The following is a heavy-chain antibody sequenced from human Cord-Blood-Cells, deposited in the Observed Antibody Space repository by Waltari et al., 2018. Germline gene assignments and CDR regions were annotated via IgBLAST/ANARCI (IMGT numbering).Heavy chain of an antibody. Sequence: QVQLQQWGAGLLKPSETLSLTCAAYGGSFSGYYWSWIRQPPGKGLEWIGEINHSGSTNYNPSLKSRVTISVDTSKNQFSLKLSSVTAADTAVYYCARGRLGVAGKFDYWGQGTLVTVSS. D-gene: IGHD6-19*01. CDR1: GGSFSGYY. V-gene: IGHV4-34*01. CDR3: ARGRLGVAGKFDY. J-gene: IGHJ4*02. CDR2: INHSGST.